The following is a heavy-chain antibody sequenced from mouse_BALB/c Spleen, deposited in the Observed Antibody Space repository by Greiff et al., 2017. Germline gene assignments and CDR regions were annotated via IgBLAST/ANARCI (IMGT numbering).Heavy chain of an antibody. J-gene: IGHJ4*01. Sequence: VQLQQSGPQLVRPGASVKISCKASGYSFTSYWMHWVKQRPGQGLEWIGMIDPSDSETRLNQKFKDKATLTVDKSSSTAYMQLSSPTSEDSAVYFCARFLRGAMDYWGQGTSVTVSS. CDR2: IDPSDSET. CDR1: GYSFTSYW. CDR3: ARFLRGAMDY. D-gene: IGHD1-1*01. V-gene: IGHV1S126*01.